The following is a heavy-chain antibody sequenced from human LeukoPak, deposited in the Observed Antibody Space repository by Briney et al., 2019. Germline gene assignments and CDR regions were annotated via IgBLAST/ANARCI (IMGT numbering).Heavy chain of an antibody. J-gene: IGHJ4*02. CDR2: IYPGDSDT. Sequence: GESLKISCKGPGYSFTRYWIAWVRPIPGKGLEWMGIIYPGDSDTKYSPSFQGHVIFSADKSISTAYLEWSSLKASDTAMYYCASQGASGPLDYWGQGTVVTVSS. CDR1: GYSFTRYW. V-gene: IGHV5-51*01. CDR3: ASQGASGPLDY.